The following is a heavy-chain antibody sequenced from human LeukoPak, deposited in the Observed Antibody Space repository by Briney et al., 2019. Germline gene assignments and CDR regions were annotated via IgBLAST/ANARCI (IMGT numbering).Heavy chain of an antibody. V-gene: IGHV1-69*13. Sequence: ASVKVSCKASGGTFSSYAISWVRQAPGQGLKWMGGIIPIFGTANYAQKFQGRVTITADESTSTAYMELSSLRSEDTAVYYCAREETIFGVVTYYWGQGTLVTVSS. J-gene: IGHJ4*02. CDR3: AREETIFGVVTYY. CDR2: IIPIFGTA. CDR1: GGTFSSYA. D-gene: IGHD3-3*01.